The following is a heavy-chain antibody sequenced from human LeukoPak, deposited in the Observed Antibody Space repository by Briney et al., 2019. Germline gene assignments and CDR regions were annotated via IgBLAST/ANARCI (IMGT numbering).Heavy chain of an antibody. D-gene: IGHD3/OR15-3a*01. Sequence: ASVKVSCKTSGYTFTGYYVHWVRQAPGQGLEWMGWINPNSSDTNYAQKFQDRVTMTRDTSISIAYMDLSRLRSDDTAVYYCARAGTYNWFDPWGQGTLVTVSS. CDR3: ARAGTYNWFDP. V-gene: IGHV1-2*02. CDR1: GYTFTGYY. CDR2: INPNSSDT. J-gene: IGHJ5*02.